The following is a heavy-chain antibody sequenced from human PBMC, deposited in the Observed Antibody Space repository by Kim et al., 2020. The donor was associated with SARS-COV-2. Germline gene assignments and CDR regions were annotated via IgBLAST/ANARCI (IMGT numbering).Heavy chain of an antibody. Sequence: YDDSVKGRFTISRDKSKNPLYLQMNSLRAEDTAVYYCASFDIVATIIPDYWGQGTLVTVSS. D-gene: IGHD5-12*01. J-gene: IGHJ4*02. CDR3: ASFDIVATIIPDY. V-gene: IGHV3-30*01.